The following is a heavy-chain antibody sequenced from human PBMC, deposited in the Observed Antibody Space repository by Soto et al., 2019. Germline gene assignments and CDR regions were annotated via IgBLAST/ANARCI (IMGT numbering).Heavy chain of an antibody. V-gene: IGHV3-48*02. CDR3: ARQVYTVVTPMDF. CDR1: GFTFRAYS. D-gene: IGHD2-21*02. Sequence: GGSLRLSCVASGFTFRAYSMNWVRHSPGKGLEWLAYISGDKANIYYSDSVRGRLTISRDNAENSLYLQMDNLRDEDTALYYCARQVYTVVTPMDFWGQGTMVTVSS. CDR2: ISGDKANI. J-gene: IGHJ4*02.